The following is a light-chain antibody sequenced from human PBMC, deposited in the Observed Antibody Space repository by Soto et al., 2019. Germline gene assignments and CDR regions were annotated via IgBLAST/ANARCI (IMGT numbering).Light chain of an antibody. V-gene: IGKV3-11*01. CDR1: QSVSSY. CDR3: QQRSNWPHT. J-gene: IGKJ2*01. CDR2: DAS. Sequence: EIVLTQSPATLSLSPGESATLSCRASQSVSSYLAWYQHKPGQAPRLLIYDASNRATGIPARFSGSGSGTDFTLTISSLEPEDFAVYYCQQRSNWPHTFGPGTKREIK.